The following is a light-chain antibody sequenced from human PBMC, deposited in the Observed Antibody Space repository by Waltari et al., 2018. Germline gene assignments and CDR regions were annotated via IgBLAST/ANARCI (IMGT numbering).Light chain of an antibody. CDR3: YSTDNSGKGV. J-gene: IGLJ3*02. CDR1: ALPKQF. V-gene: IGLV3-10*01. CDR2: EDN. Sequence: SYELTQPPSVAVSPGQTARITCSGDALPKQFANWYQQKSGQAPVLVILEDNKRPSGGPDRLSCSSSGTMATLTITGAQEEEEGDSYCYSTDNSGKGVFGGGTKVTVL.